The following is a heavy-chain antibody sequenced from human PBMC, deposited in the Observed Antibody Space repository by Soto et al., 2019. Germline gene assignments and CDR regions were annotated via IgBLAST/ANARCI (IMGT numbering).Heavy chain of an antibody. D-gene: IGHD2-15*01. CDR2: IYYSGST. J-gene: IGHJ5*02. CDR1: GGSISSSSYY. Sequence: QLQLQESGPGLVKPSETLSLTCTVSGGSISSSSYYWGWIRQPPGKGLEWIGSIYYSGSTSYNPSRKSRVTISVDTSKNHFSLNLSSSTAADTAVYYWARAPNPTTPVVASISVDPWGQGTLVTVSS. CDR3: ARAPNPTTPVVASISVDP. V-gene: IGHV4-39*02.